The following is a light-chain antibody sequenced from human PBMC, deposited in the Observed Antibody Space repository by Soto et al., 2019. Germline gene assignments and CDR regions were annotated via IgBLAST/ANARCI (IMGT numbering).Light chain of an antibody. CDR2: LAS. CDR1: QGIRND. Sequence: DIQMTQSPSSLSASVGDRVTITCRASQGIRNDLGWYQQRPGKAPKRLIYLASSLQSGVPSRFSGSGSGTDSSLTITSPQPEDLATYYCQQSYFTSIIFGQGTRLEIK. CDR3: QQSYFTSII. J-gene: IGKJ5*01. V-gene: IGKV1-17*01.